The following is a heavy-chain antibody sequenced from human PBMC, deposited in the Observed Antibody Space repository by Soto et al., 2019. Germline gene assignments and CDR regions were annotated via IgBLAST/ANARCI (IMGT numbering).Heavy chain of an antibody. CDR2: IYPGDSDT. Sequence: GESLKISCKGSGYSFTSYWIGWVRQMPGKGLEWMGIIYPGDSDTRYSPSFQGQVTISADKSISTAYLQWSSLKASDTAMYYCARRYDFWSGPYWIHYMDVWGKGTTVTVSS. CDR3: ARRYDFWSGPYWIHYMDV. V-gene: IGHV5-51*01. D-gene: IGHD3-3*01. J-gene: IGHJ6*03. CDR1: GYSFTSYW.